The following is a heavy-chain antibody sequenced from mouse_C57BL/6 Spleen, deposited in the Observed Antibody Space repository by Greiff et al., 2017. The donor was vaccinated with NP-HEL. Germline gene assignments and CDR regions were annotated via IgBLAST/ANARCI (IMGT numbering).Heavy chain of an antibody. CDR1: GFTFSDYY. D-gene: IGHD2-2*01. V-gene: IGHV5-12*01. CDR3: ARRDGYDGAFYAMDY. J-gene: IGHJ4*01. Sequence: EVMLVESGGGLVQPGGSLKLSCAASGFTFSDYYMSWVRQTPEKRLEWVAYISNGGGSTYYPDTVKGRFTISRDNAKNTLYLQMSRLKSEDTAMYYCARRDGYDGAFYAMDYWGQGTSVTVSS. CDR2: ISNGGGST.